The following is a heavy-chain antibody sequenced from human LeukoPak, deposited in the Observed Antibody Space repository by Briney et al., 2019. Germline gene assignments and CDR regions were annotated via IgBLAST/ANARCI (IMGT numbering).Heavy chain of an antibody. Sequence: SETLSPTCTVSGGSISSYYWSWIRQPPGKGLEWIGYIYYSGSTNYNPSLKSRVTISVDTSKNQFSLKLSSVTAADTAVYYCASSGWRRPFDYWGQGTLVTVSS. CDR3: ASSGWRRPFDY. D-gene: IGHD6-19*01. V-gene: IGHV4-59*01. CDR2: IYYSGST. J-gene: IGHJ4*02. CDR1: GGSISSYY.